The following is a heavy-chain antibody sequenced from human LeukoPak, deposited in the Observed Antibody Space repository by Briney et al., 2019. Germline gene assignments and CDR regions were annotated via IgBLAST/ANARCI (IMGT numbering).Heavy chain of an antibody. CDR1: GDSINNNY. Sequence: SETLSLTCTVSGDSINNNYWSWIRQPPGKGLEWIGYIYYSGSTNYNPSLKSRVTISVDTSKNQFSLNLSSVTAADTAVYYCARVGASQYYYDSSGYFDYWGQGTLVTVSS. V-gene: IGHV4-59*01. CDR3: ARVGASQYYYDSSGYFDY. CDR2: IYYSGST. D-gene: IGHD3-22*01. J-gene: IGHJ4*02.